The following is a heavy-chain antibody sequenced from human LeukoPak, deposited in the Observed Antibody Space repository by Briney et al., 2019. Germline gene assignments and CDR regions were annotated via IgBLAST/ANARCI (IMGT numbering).Heavy chain of an antibody. D-gene: IGHD5-18*01. CDR1: GGSISSYY. CDR2: IYYSGST. J-gene: IGHJ4*02. Sequence: PSETLSLTCTVSGGSISSYYWSWIRQPPGKGLEWIGYIYYSGSTNYNPSLKGRVTISVDTSKNQFSLKLSSVTAADTAVYYCASCGYSYGFDYWGQGTLVTVSS. CDR3: ASCGYSYGFDY. V-gene: IGHV4-59*08.